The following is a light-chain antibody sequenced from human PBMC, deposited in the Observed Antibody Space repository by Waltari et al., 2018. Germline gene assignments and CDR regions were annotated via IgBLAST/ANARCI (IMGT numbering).Light chain of an antibody. CDR2: WAS. J-gene: IGKJ2*01. Sequence: DIVMTQYPDSLAVSLGERATINCRSSQSVLYSANKRKFLGWYQQKPGQPPKLLIYWASTRESGVPHRFIGSGSGTDFALTISTLQAEDVAIYYWQQYYSTPQTFGQGTKLEIK. V-gene: IGKV4-1*01. CDR1: QSVLYSANKRKF. CDR3: QQYYSTPQT.